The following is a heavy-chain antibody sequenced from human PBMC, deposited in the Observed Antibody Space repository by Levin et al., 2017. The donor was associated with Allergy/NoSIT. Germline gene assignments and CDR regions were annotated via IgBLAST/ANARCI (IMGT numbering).Heavy chain of an antibody. CDR1: GGSISSGDYY. Sequence: SETLSLTCTVSGGSISSGDYYWSWIRQPPGKGLEWIGYIYYSGSTYYNPSLKSRVTISVDTSKNQFSLKLSSVTAADTAVYYCARAVGVYSKDGYDYWGQGTLVTVSS. J-gene: IGHJ4*02. CDR3: ARAVGVYSKDGYDY. D-gene: IGHD4-11*01. V-gene: IGHV4-30-4*01. CDR2: IYYSGST.